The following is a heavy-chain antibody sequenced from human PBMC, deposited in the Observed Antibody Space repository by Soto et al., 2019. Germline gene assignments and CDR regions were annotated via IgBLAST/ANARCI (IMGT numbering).Heavy chain of an antibody. CDR1: GGSISSYY. CDR2: IYYSGST. Sequence: PSETLSLTCTVSGGSISSYYWSWIRQPPGKGLEWIGYIYYSGSTNYNPSLKSRVTISVDTSKNQFSLKLSSVTAADTVVYYCARETRLPPYYYYYMDVWGKGTTVTVSS. CDR3: ARETRLPPYYYYYMDV. J-gene: IGHJ6*03. V-gene: IGHV4-59*01. D-gene: IGHD5-12*01.